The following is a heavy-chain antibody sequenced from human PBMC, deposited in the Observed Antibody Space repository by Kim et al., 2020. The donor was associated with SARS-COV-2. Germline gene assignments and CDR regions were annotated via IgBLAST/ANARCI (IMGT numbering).Heavy chain of an antibody. V-gene: IGHV4-59*08. CDR3: ASSNGILSFDAFDI. D-gene: IGHD3-9*01. Sequence: SETLSLTCTVSGGSISSYYWSWIRQPPGKGLEWIGYIYYSGSTNYNPSLKSRVTISVDTSKNQFSLKLSSVTAADTAVYYCASSNGILSFDAFDIWGQGTMVTVSS. J-gene: IGHJ3*02. CDR2: IYYSGST. CDR1: GGSISSYY.